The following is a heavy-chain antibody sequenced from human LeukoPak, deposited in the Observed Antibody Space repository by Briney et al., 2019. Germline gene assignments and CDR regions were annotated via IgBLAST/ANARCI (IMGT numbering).Heavy chain of an antibody. Sequence: ASEKVSCKVSGYTLTELSIHWMRQAPGKGLEWMGGFDPEDAERIYAQRLQGRVTMTEDPSTDTAYMELSSLRSEDTAVYYCATDKRQYNILTAYFKAEYFQYWGQGTLVTVSA. J-gene: IGHJ1*01. CDR2: FDPEDAER. CDR1: GYTLTELS. V-gene: IGHV1-24*01. CDR3: ATDKRQYNILTAYFKAEYFQY. D-gene: IGHD3-9*01.